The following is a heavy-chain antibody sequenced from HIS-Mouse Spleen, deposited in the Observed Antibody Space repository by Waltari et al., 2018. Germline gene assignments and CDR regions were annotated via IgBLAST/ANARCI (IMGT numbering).Heavy chain of an antibody. CDR3: ARGPSRKIPKTTVTADDAFDI. CDR2: INHRGST. V-gene: IGHV4-34*01. Sequence: QVQLQQWGAGLLKPSETLSLTCAVYGGSFSGYYWCWIRQPPGKGLEWIGEINHRGSTNYNPSLKSRVTISVDTSKNQFSLKLSSVTAADTAVYYCARGPSRKIPKTTVTADDAFDIWGQGTMVTVSS. J-gene: IGHJ3*02. CDR1: GGSFSGYY. D-gene: IGHD4-4*01.